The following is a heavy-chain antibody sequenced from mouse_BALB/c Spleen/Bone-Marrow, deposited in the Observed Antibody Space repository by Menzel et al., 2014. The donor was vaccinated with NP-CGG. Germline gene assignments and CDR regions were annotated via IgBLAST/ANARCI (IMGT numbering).Heavy chain of an antibody. D-gene: IGHD2-1*01. CDR3: ARLGNYGCFAY. Sequence: VQLQQSGGGLVQPGGSLKLSCAASGFDFSRYWMSWVRQAPGKGLEWIGEINPDSSTINYTPSLKDKFIISRDNAKNTLYLQMSKVRSEDTALYYCARLGNYGCFAYWGQGTLVTVSA. CDR1: GFDFSRYW. J-gene: IGHJ3*01. V-gene: IGHV4-1*02. CDR2: INPDSSTI.